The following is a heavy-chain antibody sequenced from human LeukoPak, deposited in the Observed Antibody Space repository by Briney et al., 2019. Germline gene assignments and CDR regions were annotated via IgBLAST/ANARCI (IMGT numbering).Heavy chain of an antibody. CDR1: GYTFTSYY. CDR3: ARGAHYYDSSGYWET. J-gene: IGHJ5*02. Sequence: GASVKVSCKASGYTFTSYYMHWVRQATGQGLEWMGWMNPNSGNTGYAQKFQGRVTMTRNTSISTAYMELSSLRSEDTAVYYCARGAHYYDSSGYWETWGQGTLVTVSS. CDR2: MNPNSGNT. D-gene: IGHD3-22*01. V-gene: IGHV1-8*02.